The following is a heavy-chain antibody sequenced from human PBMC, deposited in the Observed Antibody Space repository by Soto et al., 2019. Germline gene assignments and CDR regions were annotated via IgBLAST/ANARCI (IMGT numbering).Heavy chain of an antibody. CDR1: GFTFSSAW. Sequence: EVQLVESGGGLVKPGGSLRLSCAASGFTFSSAWMSWVRQAPGKGLEWVGRIKSKTDGGTTDYAATVKGRFTISRDDSKNTLYLQMNSLKPEDTAVYYCTAEGDSSGWYRWFDPWGQGTLVTVSS. J-gene: IGHJ5*02. V-gene: IGHV3-15*01. CDR2: IKSKTDGGTT. CDR3: TAEGDSSGWYRWFDP. D-gene: IGHD6-19*01.